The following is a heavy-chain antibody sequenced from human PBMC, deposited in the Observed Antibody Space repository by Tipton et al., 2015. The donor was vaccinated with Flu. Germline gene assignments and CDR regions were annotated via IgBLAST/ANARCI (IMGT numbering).Heavy chain of an antibody. CDR2: TYYRSKWYN. CDR1: GDSVSSNSAA. Sequence: PGLVKPSQTLSLTCAISGDSVSSNSAAWNWIRQSPSRGLEWLGRTYYRSKWYNDYAVSVKSRITINPDTSKNQFSLQLNSVTPEDTAVYHCARDLAYYDILTGYQGYYYYGMDVWGQGTTVTVSS. V-gene: IGHV6-1*01. D-gene: IGHD3-9*01. CDR3: ARDLAYYDILTGYQGYYYYGMDV. J-gene: IGHJ6*02.